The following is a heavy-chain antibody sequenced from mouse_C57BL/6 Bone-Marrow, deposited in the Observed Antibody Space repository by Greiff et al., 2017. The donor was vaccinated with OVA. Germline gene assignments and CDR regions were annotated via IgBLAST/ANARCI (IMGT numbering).Heavy chain of an antibody. CDR3: ARHGSSYDFDY. J-gene: IGHJ2*01. CDR1: GFTFSDYY. CDR2: ISNGGGST. Sequence: EVMVVDSGGGLVQPGGSLKLSCAASGFTFSDYYMYWVRQTPEKRLEWVAYISNGGGSTYYPDTVKGRFTNSRDNAKNTLYLQMSRLKSEDTAMYYCARHGSSYDFDYWGQGTTLTVSS. V-gene: IGHV5-12*01. D-gene: IGHD1-1*01.